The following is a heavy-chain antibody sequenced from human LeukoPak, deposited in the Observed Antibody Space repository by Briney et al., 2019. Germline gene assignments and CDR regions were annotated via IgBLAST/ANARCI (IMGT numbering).Heavy chain of an antibody. D-gene: IGHD1-26*01. CDR3: ARVGGATAVTMYFEY. J-gene: IGHJ4*02. CDR2: MTTSGNTI. V-gene: IGHV3-48*02. Sequence: PGGPLGLSCVVSGITFSGYSMIWVRQAPGKGLEWLSFMTTSGNTIFYAESVKDRFTISRDNAKKSLYLQMNSLRDEDTAVYYCARVGGATAVTMYFEYWGQGTLVTVSS. CDR1: GITFSGYS.